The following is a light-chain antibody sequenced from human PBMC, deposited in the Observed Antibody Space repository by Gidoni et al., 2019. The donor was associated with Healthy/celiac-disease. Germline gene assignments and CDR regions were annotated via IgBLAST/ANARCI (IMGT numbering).Light chain of an antibody. V-gene: IGKV1-5*03. Sequence: DIQMTQSPSTLSASVSARVTITCRASQSISSWLAWYQQKPGKAPKLLIYKASSLESGVPSRFRRCGSGTEFTLTISSLHPDDFATYYCQQYNSYPGYTFGQGTKLEIK. CDR3: QQYNSYPGYT. CDR2: KAS. J-gene: IGKJ2*01. CDR1: QSISSW.